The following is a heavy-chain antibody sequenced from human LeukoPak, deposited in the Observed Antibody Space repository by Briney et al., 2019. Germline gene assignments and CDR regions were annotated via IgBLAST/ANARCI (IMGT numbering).Heavy chain of an antibody. J-gene: IGHJ4*02. V-gene: IGHV3-30*04. CDR1: GFTLSDCA. Sequence: GGSLRLSCAASGFTLSDCAIHWVRQAPGRGLEWVALISYDGRNKYYADSVKGRFTISSDNSKDTLYLQMNSLRTEDTAVYYCARDLTLGDFTFFDYWGQGTLVTVSS. D-gene: IGHD2-21*02. CDR3: ARDLTLGDFTFFDY. CDR2: ISYDGRNK.